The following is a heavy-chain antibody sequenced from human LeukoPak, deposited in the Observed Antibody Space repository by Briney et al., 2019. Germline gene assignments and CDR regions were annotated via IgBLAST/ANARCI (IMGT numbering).Heavy chain of an antibody. J-gene: IGHJ5*02. D-gene: IGHD3-16*01. V-gene: IGHV1-69*06. CDR2: IIPIFGTA. CDR3: ARDISEGDYAWWFDP. CDR1: GYTFTSYA. Sequence: ASVKVSCKASGYTFTSYAISWVRQAPGQGLEWMGGIIPIFGTANYAQKFQGRVTITADKSTSTAYMELSSLRSEDTAVYFCARDISEGDYAWWFDPWGQGTLVTVAS.